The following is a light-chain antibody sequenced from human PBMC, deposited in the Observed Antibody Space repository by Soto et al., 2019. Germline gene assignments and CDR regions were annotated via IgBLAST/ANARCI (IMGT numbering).Light chain of an antibody. J-gene: IGKJ1*01. CDR2: AAS. CDR3: QQYYSYPRT. CDR1: QDISNY. Sequence: DIQVTQSPASLSASVGDRVTITCQASQDISNYLNWYQQKPGKAPKLLIYAASTLQSGVPSRFSGSGSGTDFTLTISCLQSEDFATYYCQQYYSYPRTFGQGTKVDIK. V-gene: IGKV1-16*01.